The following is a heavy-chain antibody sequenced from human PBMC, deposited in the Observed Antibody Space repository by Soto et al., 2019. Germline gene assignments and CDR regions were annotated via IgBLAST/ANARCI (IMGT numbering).Heavy chain of an antibody. V-gene: IGHV3-30-3*01. J-gene: IGHJ4*02. CDR1: GFTFSSYA. D-gene: IGHD3-10*02. Sequence: QVPLVESGGGVVQPGRSLRLSCAASGFTFSSYAMHWVRQAPGKGLEWVALISYDGSNKYFADSVKGRFTISRDNSKNTLYLQMHSLRAEDTAVYYCARDFHMLSSLRIDYWGQGTLVTVSS. CDR3: ARDFHMLSSLRIDY. CDR2: ISYDGSNK.